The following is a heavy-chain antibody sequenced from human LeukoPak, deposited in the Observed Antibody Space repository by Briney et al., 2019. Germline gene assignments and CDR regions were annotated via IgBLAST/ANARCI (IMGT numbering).Heavy chain of an antibody. V-gene: IGHV3-9*03. CDR1: GFTFDDYA. Sequence: GGSLRLSCAASGFTFDDYAMHWVRQAPGKGLEWVSGISWNSGSIGYADSVKGRFTISRDNAKNSLYLQMNSLRAEDMALYYCARIAAADDAFDIWGQGTMVTVSS. CDR2: ISWNSGSI. J-gene: IGHJ3*02. D-gene: IGHD6-13*01. CDR3: ARIAAADDAFDI.